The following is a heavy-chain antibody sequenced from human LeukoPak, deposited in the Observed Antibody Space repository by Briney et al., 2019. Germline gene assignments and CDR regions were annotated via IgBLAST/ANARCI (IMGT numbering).Heavy chain of an antibody. D-gene: IGHD2-2*01. CDR3: ARVSVSFNMPFDY. CDR1: RFTVSSNY. V-gene: IGHV3-66*01. Sequence: GGSLRLSCAASRFTVSSNYMSWVRQAPGKGLEWVSVIYASGGTYYADSVKGRFTISRDNSKEALYLQMNSLRAEDTAVYYCARVSVSFNMPFDYWGQGTLATVSS. CDR2: IYASGGT. J-gene: IGHJ4*02.